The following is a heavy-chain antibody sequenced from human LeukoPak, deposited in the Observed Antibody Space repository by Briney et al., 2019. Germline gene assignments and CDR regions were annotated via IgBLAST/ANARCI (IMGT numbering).Heavy chain of an antibody. J-gene: IGHJ4*02. D-gene: IGHD5-12*01. CDR1: GYSITNYY. CDR3: ARGTSVNSGYAAY. Sequence: GASVKVSCKAFGYSITNYYVHWVRQAPGQGLEWMGEINPSGGSTSYAQKFQGRITVTRDTYTNTAYMELRSLRSDDTAVYYCARGTSVNSGYAAYWGQGTLVTVSS. V-gene: IGHV1-46*01. CDR2: INPSGGST.